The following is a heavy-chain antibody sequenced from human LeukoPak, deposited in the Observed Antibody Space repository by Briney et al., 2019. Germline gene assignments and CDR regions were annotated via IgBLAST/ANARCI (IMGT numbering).Heavy chain of an antibody. J-gene: IGHJ3*02. D-gene: IGHD3-16*01. Sequence: GRSLRLSCAVSGFTFSGHAMSWVRQAPGKGLEWVSSITISGDNTLYADSVKGRFTISRDNAKNSLYLQMNSLRAEDTAVYYCAPLGSAYDAFDIWGQGTMVTVSS. V-gene: IGHV3-23*01. CDR3: APLGSAYDAFDI. CDR1: GFTFSGHA. CDR2: ITISGDNT.